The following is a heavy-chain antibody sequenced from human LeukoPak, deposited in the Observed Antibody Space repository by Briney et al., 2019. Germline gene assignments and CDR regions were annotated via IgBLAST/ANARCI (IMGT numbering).Heavy chain of an antibody. CDR1: GGSFSGYY. D-gene: IGHD6-19*01. J-gene: IGHJ4*02. CDR2: INHSGST. Sequence: PSETLSLTCAVYGGSFSGYYWSWIRQPPGKGLEWIGEINHSGSTNYNPSLKSRVTISVDTSKNQFSLKLSSVTAADTAVYYCARHGYSSGWFFVWGQGTLVTVSS. CDR3: ARHGYSSGWFFV. V-gene: IGHV4-34*01.